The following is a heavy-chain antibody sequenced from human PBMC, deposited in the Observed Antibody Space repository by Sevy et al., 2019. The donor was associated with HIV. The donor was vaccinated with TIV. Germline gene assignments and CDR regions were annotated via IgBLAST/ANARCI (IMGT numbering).Heavy chain of an antibody. CDR3: ARDPRIYGDYLLAYFDY. J-gene: IGHJ4*02. V-gene: IGHV3-33*01. D-gene: IGHD4-17*01. Sequence: GGCLRLSCAASGLTPSTYGIHWVRQAPGKGLEWVDVIGYDGNNKFYADAVKGRFTISRDDSKNTVFLQMDSLRAEDTAVYYCARDPRIYGDYLLAYFDYWGQGTLVTVSS. CDR1: GLTPSTYG. CDR2: IGYDGNNK.